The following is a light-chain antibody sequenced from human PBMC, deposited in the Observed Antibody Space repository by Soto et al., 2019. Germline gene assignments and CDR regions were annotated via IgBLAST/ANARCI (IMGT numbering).Light chain of an antibody. CDR1: LTISTY. CDR2: DAS. Sequence: DIQMTQSPSSLSASVGDRVTITCRASLTISTYLNWYQQKPGKAPKLLIYDASSLESGVPSRFSGSGSGTEFTLTISSLQPDDFATYYCQQYNSYSYTFGQGTKVDIK. V-gene: IGKV1-5*01. J-gene: IGKJ2*01. CDR3: QQYNSYSYT.